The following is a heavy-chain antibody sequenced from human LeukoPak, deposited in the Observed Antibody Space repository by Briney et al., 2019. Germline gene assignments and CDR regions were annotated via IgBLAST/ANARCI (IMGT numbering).Heavy chain of an antibody. V-gene: IGHV3-74*01. D-gene: IGHD3-22*01. CDR3: AREGYYDSSGYSIRFSY. CDR1: EFTFSSYW. Sequence: GGSLGLSCEASEFTFSSYWMHWGRQAPGKGLVWVSRINSDGRSTISADSVKGRFTLSRDNAKNTLYLQMNSLKAEDTAVYYCAREGYYDSSGYSIRFSYWGQGTLVTVSS. J-gene: IGHJ4*02. CDR2: INSDGRST.